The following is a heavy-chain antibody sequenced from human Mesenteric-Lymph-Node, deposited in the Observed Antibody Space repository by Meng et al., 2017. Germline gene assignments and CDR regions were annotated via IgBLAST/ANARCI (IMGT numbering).Heavy chain of an antibody. CDR1: GYTFTSYG. CDR3: ARVDCSGGSCYSPYYYYGMDV. V-gene: IGHV1-18*01. D-gene: IGHD2-15*01. Sequence: ASVKVSCKASGYTFTSYGISWVRQAPGQGLEWMGWISAYNGNTNYAQKLQGRVTMTTDTSTSTAYMELSSLRSEDTAVYYCARVDCSGGSCYSPYYYYGMDVWGQGTTVTVAS. CDR2: ISAYNGNT. J-gene: IGHJ6*02.